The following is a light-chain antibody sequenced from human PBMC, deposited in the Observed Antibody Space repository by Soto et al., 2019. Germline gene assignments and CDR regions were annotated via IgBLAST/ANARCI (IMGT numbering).Light chain of an antibody. CDR1: SSDVGRYNY. V-gene: IGLV2-8*01. J-gene: IGLJ1*01. CDR2: EVN. CDR3: SSYAGTPFV. Sequence: QSALTQPPSASGSPGQSVTISCTGTSSDVGRYNYVSWYQQHPGKAPKLMISEVNKRASGVPDRFSGSKSGNTASLTVSGLHAEDEADYYCSSYAGTPFVFGTGTKLTVL.